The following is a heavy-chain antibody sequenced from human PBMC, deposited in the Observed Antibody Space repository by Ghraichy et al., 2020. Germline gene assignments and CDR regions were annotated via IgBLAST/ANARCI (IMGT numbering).Heavy chain of an antibody. D-gene: IGHD3-3*01. CDR1: GYTFTSYG. CDR2: ISAYNGDT. J-gene: IGHJ3*02. CDR3: ARESPPYYDFWSGSRAAFDI. Sequence: ASVKVSCKASGYTFTSYGISWVRQAPGQGLEWMGWISAYNGDTNYAQKLQGRVTMTTDTSTSTAYMELRSLRSDDTAVYYCARESPPYYDFWSGSRAAFDIWGQGTMVTVSS. V-gene: IGHV1-18*01.